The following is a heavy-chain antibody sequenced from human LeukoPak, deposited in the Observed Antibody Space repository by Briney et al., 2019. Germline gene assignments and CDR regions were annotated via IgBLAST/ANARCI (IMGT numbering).Heavy chain of an antibody. CDR2: YDPEHLQT. V-gene: IGHV1-24*01. Sequence: ASVKVSCKISGYPLSEVSLHWVRQAPGKGLEWMGGYDPEHLQTIYAQKFQGRISMTEVTMSDTAYMELRGLRSEDTAVYYCARGVGATRSYLDYWGQGTLVTVSS. D-gene: IGHD1-26*01. J-gene: IGHJ4*02. CDR1: GYPLSEVS. CDR3: ARGVGATRSYLDY.